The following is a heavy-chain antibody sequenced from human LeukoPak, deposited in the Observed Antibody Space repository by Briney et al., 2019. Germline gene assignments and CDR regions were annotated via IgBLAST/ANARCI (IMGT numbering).Heavy chain of an antibody. J-gene: IGHJ3*02. D-gene: IGHD1-26*01. Sequence: GGSLRLSCAASGFTFSSYWMHWVRQAPGKGLVWVSRINSDGSSTSYADSEKGRFTISRDNAKNTLYLQMNSLRAEDTAVYYCAKDGVRGALDAFDIWGQGTMVTVSS. CDR3: AKDGVRGALDAFDI. V-gene: IGHV3-74*01. CDR2: INSDGSST. CDR1: GFTFSSYW.